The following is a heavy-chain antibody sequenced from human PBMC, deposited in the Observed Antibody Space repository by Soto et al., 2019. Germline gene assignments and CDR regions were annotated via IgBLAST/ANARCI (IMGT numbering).Heavy chain of an antibody. CDR3: AKESIRGVTMVRGVIDFDY. CDR1: GFTFSSYG. J-gene: IGHJ4*02. V-gene: IGHV3-30*18. Sequence: QVQLVESGGGVVQPGRSLRLSCAASGFTFSSYGMHWVRQAPGKGLEWVAVISYDGSNKYYADSVKGRFTISRDNSKNTLYLQMNSLRAEDTAVYYCAKESIRGVTMVRGVIDFDYWGQGTLVTVSS. D-gene: IGHD3-10*01. CDR2: ISYDGSNK.